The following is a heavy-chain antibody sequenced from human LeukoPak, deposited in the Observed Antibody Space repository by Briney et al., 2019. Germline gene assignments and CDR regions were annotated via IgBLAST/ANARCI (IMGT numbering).Heavy chain of an antibody. V-gene: IGHV3-30-3*01. J-gene: IGHJ4*02. Sequence: QSGGSLRLSCAASGFTFSSYAMHWVRQAPGKRLEWVAVISYDGNNEYYADSVKGRFTISRDNSKNTLYLQMNSLRTEDTAVYYCARPFHKFFDYWGQGTLVTVSS. CDR1: GFTFSSYA. D-gene: IGHD3-3*02. CDR3: ARPFHKFFDY. CDR2: ISYDGNNE.